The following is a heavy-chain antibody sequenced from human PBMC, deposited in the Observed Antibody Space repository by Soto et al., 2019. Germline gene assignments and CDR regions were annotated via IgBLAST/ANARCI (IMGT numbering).Heavy chain of an antibody. CDR3: ARDLDGDYGMDV. V-gene: IGHV3-21*01. D-gene: IGHD3-16*01. Sequence: EVQLVESGGGLVKPGGSLRLSCAASGFTFGSYSMNWVRQAPGKGLEWVSSISSSSSYIYYADSVKGRFTISRDNAKNSLYLQMNSLSAEDTDVYYCARDLDGDYGMDVWGQGNTVTVSS. CDR2: ISSSSSYI. J-gene: IGHJ6*02. CDR1: GFTFGSYS.